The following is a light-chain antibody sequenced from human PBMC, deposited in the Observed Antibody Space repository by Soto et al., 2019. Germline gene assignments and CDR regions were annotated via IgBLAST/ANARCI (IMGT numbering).Light chain of an antibody. CDR1: SSNIGAGYD. J-gene: IGLJ1*01. CDR3: QSYDSSLSVLYV. V-gene: IGLV1-40*01. Sequence: QSVLTQPPSVSGAPGQRVTISCTGSSSNIGAGYDVHWYQHLPGTAPKLLIYGNSNRPSGVPDRFSGSKSGTSASLAITGLQAEDDAYYYCQSYDSSLSVLYVFGTGTNVTVL. CDR2: GNS.